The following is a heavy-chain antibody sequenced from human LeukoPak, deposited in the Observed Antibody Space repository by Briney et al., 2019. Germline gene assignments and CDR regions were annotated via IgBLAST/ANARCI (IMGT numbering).Heavy chain of an antibody. V-gene: IGHV4-38-2*02. CDR2: INHSGST. J-gene: IGHJ3*02. CDR1: GYSISSGYY. CDR3: ARDRDWNYGAGAFDI. D-gene: IGHD1-7*01. Sequence: SETLSLTCIVSGYSISSGYYWGWIRQPPGKGLEWFGEINHSGSTNYNPSLKSRVTMSVDTSKNQFSLKVTSVTAADTAVYYCARDRDWNYGAGAFDIWGQGTMVTVSS.